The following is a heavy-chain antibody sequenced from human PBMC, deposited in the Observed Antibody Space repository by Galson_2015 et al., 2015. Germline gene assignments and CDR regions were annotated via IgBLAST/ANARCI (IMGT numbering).Heavy chain of an antibody. Sequence: SLRLSCAASGFTFSSAAMTWVRQVPAKGLEWVSVVSASGTNTYYADSVKGRFTISRDNAKNTLYLQMNSLRAEDTAVYYCAKDLQMSRWGQGTLVTVSS. V-gene: IGHV3-23*01. J-gene: IGHJ4*02. CDR3: AKDLQMSR. CDR1: GFTFSSAA. CDR2: VSASGTNT. D-gene: IGHD5-24*01.